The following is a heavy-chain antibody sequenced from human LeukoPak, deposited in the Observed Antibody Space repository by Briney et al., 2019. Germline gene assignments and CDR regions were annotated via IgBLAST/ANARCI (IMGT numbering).Heavy chain of an antibody. V-gene: IGHV3-30*04. CDR3: AKSGYNRFDY. D-gene: IGHD5-24*01. Sequence: GGSLRLSCAGSGFGLGSYNMYWIRQAPGKGLEWVTLISFNGNDKKYADSVKGRFTVSRDNSKNTLYLQMNSLRAEDTAIYYCAKSGYNRFDYWGQGTLVTVSS. CDR1: GFGLGSYN. J-gene: IGHJ4*02. CDR2: ISFNGNDK.